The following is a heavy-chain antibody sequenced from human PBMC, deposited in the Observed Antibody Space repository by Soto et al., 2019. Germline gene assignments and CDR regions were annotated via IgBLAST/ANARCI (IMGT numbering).Heavy chain of an antibody. Sequence: PSETLSLTCPVSGGSISSSSYYWGWIRQPPGKGLEWIGSIYYSGSTYYNPSLKSRVTISVDTSKNQFSLKLSSVTAADTAVYYCARHLAVALMGLSRYSQHWGQGTLVTVSS. CDR2: IYYSGST. CDR3: ARHLAVALMGLSRYSQH. J-gene: IGHJ1*01. V-gene: IGHV4-39*01. CDR1: GGSISSSSYY. D-gene: IGHD6-19*01.